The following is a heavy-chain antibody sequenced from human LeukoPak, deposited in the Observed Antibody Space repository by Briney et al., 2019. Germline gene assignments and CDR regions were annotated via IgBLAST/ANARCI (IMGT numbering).Heavy chain of an antibody. CDR1: GSGASINHYY. CDR3: ARRMVTNAEDAFDI. CDR2: IQYSGNT. Sequence: SETLSLTCTVSGSGASINHYYWSWIRQPPGKGLEWIANIQYSGNTNSRPSLQSRVSTSIDTSNNQSSLKLTSVTAADTAVYYCARRMVTNAEDAFDIWGQGAVVTVSS. D-gene: IGHD2-21*02. V-gene: IGHV4-59*08. J-gene: IGHJ3*02.